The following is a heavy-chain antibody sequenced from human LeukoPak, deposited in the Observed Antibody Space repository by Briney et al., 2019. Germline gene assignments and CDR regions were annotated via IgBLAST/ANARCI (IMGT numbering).Heavy chain of an antibody. V-gene: IGHV3-53*01. J-gene: IGHJ6*03. D-gene: IGHD2/OR15-2a*01. Sequence: GGSLRLSCAASGFTVSDNYMTWVRQAPGKGLEWVSIIYGGSTYYADSVKGRFTISRDNSKNTVYLQMNSLRAEDTAVYYCARDFEGVHRTTNSYTYYYYMDVWGKRTTVIVPS. CDR1: GFTVSDNY. CDR3: ARDFEGVHRTTNSYTYYYYMDV. CDR2: IYGGST.